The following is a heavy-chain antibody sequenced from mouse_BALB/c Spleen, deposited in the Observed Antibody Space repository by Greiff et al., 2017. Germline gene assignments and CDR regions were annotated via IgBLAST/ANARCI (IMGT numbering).Heavy chain of an antibody. Sequence: VQVVESGPGLVQPSQSLSITCTVSGFSLTSYGVHWVRQSPGKGLEWLGVIWSGGSTDYNAAFISRLSISKDNSKSQVFFKVNSLQADDTAIYYCARTYGNFPYYAMDYWGQGTSVTVSS. D-gene: IGHD2-1*01. CDR2: IWSGGST. J-gene: IGHJ4*01. V-gene: IGHV2-4-1*01. CDR3: ARTYGNFPYYAMDY. CDR1: GFSLTSYG.